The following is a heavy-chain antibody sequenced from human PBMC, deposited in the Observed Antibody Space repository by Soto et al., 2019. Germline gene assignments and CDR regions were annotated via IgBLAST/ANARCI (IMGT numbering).Heavy chain of an antibody. D-gene: IGHD5-12*01. Sequence: PGGSLRLSCAASGFTFSSYAMNWVRQAPGKGLEWVAVIWFDGTNKYYADSVKGRFTISRDNSKNTLYLQMNSLRAEDTAVYYCARDRGYSGYDSPRYYYGMDVWGQGTTVTVSS. J-gene: IGHJ6*02. CDR3: ARDRGYSGYDSPRYYYGMDV. CDR1: GFTFSSYA. CDR2: IWFDGTNK. V-gene: IGHV3-33*08.